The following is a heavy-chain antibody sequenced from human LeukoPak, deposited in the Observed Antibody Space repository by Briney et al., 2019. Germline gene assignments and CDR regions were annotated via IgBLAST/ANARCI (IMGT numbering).Heavy chain of an antibody. Sequence: SETLSLTCTVSGGSISCSSYYWGWIRQPPGKGLEWIGSIYYSGSTYYNPSLKSRVTISVDTSKNPFSLKLSSVAAADTAGYYCARGGRYCGGGSCYTYYYYYMDVWGKGTAVTVSS. CDR1: GGSISCSSYY. J-gene: IGHJ6*03. V-gene: IGHV4-39*01. CDR3: ARGGRYCGGGSCYTYYYYYMDV. CDR2: IYYSGST. D-gene: IGHD2-15*01.